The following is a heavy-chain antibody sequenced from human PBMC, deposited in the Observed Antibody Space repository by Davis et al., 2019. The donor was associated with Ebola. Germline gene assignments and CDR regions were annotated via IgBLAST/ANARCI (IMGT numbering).Heavy chain of an antibody. J-gene: IGHJ2*01. D-gene: IGHD3-22*01. CDR1: ACPISGFY. CDR2: VYYRGST. V-gene: IGHV4-59*12. Sequence: SETLSLTCTVSACPISGFYLRWIRQSPGKGLEWIVYVYYRGSTNYNHSLKCRVTISVDKSKNQFSLKLSSVTAADTAVYYCARDYSDSSGYLWYFDLWGRGTLVTVSS. CDR3: ARDYSDSSGYLWYFDL.